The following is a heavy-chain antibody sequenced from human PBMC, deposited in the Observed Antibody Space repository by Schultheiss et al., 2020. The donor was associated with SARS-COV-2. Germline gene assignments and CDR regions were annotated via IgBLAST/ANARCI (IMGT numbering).Heavy chain of an antibody. J-gene: IGHJ4*02. CDR1: GFTFSSYA. CDR2: ITSSSSYI. Sequence: GGSLRLSCAASGFTFSSYAMSWVRQAPGKGLEWVSSITSSSSYIYYADSVKGRFTISRDNSKNTLYLQMNSLRAEDTAVYYCAGSSWPNLFDYWGQGTLVTVSS. CDR3: AGSSWPNLFDY. V-gene: IGHV3-21*01. D-gene: IGHD6-13*01.